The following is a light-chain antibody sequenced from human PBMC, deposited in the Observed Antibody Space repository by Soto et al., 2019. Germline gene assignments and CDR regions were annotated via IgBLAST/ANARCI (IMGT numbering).Light chain of an antibody. CDR1: QSVSSSY. V-gene: IGKV3D-20*02. J-gene: IGKJ1*01. Sequence: EIVLAQSPGSLSLSPGERAALSCRAGQSVSSSYLAWYQQKPGQAPRLLIYGASSRATGIPDRFSGSGSGTDFTLTISRLEPEDFAVYYCQQRTNWPDTFGQGTKVDIK. CDR2: GAS. CDR3: QQRTNWPDT.